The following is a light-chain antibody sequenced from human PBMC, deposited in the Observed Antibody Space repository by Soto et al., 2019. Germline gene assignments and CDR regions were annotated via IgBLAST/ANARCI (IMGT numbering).Light chain of an antibody. J-gene: IGLJ2*01. Sequence: QSVLTQPPSASATPGQRVTISCSGSTSNIGSNTVNWYQQLPATAPKLLIYHNDQRPSGVPDRFSGSKSGTSASLVISGLQSEDEADYYWAAWDDSLNGVVFGGGTKLTVL. V-gene: IGLV1-44*01. CDR1: TSNIGSNT. CDR3: AAWDDSLNGVV. CDR2: HND.